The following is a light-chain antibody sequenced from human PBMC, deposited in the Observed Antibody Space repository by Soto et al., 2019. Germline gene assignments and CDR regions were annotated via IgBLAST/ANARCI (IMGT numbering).Light chain of an antibody. V-gene: IGLV2-14*01. CDR1: SIDVGLYDY. CDR3: SSYTSDSSYV. J-gene: IGLJ1*01. Sequence: QSALTQPASVSGSPGQSITISCTGTSIDVGLYDYVSWYQQHPGKAPQLMIYAVSNRPSGVSNRFSASKSGNTASLFISGLQAEDEADYYCSSYTSDSSYVFXSGTKVTVL. CDR2: AVS.